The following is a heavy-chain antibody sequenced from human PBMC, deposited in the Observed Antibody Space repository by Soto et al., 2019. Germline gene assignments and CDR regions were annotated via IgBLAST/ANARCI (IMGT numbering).Heavy chain of an antibody. CDR1: GGSISSYY. V-gene: IGHV4-59*01. D-gene: IGHD1-26*01. Sequence: SETLSLTCTVSGGSISSYYWSWIRQPPGEGLEWIGYIYYSGSTNYNPSLKSRVTISVDTSKNQFSLKLSSVTAADTAVYYCARDRDSGSYAGAFDIWGQGTMVTVSS. CDR2: IYYSGST. J-gene: IGHJ3*02. CDR3: ARDRDSGSYAGAFDI.